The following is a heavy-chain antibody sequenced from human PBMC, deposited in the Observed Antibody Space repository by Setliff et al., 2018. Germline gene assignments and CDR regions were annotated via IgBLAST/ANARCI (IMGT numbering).Heavy chain of an antibody. CDR2: ISSSSSYI. J-gene: IGHJ4*02. Sequence: PGGSLRLSCVGSGFTFDDYTMNWVRQAPGKGLEWVSSISSSSSYIYYADSVKGRFTISRDNSKNTLYLQMNSLRPEDTAVYYCARACSGSGCYAGLESWGQGTPVTVSS. V-gene: IGHV3-21*01. D-gene: IGHD2-15*01. CDR1: GFTFDDYT. CDR3: ARACSGSGCYAGLES.